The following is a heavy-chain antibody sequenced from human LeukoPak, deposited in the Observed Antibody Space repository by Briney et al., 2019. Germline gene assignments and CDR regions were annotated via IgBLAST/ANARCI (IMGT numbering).Heavy chain of an antibody. D-gene: IGHD6-13*01. V-gene: IGHV4-34*01. CDR1: GGSFSGYY. CDR2: INHSGST. J-gene: IGHJ5*02. CDR3: ARQEQQLIYNWFDP. Sequence: PSETLSLTCAVYGGSFSGYYWSWIRQPPGKGLEWIGEINHSGSTNYNPSLKSRVTISADTSKNQFSLKLSSVTAADTAVYYCARQEQQLIYNWFDPWGQGTLVTVSS.